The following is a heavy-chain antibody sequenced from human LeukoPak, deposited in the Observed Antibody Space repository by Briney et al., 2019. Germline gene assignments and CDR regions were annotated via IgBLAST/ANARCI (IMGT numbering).Heavy chain of an antibody. CDR1: GGSISSSSYY. Sequence: SETLSLTCTVSGGSISSSSYYWGWIRQPPGKGLEWIGSIHHSGSTYYNPSLKSRVTVLVDTSKNQFSLKLSSVTAADTAVYYCARDVDYWGQGTLVTVSP. V-gene: IGHV4-39*07. CDR3: ARDVDY. J-gene: IGHJ4*02. CDR2: IHHSGST.